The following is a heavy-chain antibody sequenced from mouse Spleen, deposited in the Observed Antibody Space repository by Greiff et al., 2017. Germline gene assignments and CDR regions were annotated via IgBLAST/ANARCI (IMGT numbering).Heavy chain of an antibody. CDR1: GFTFSSYA. CDR3: ARQGWEHFDY. Sequence: EVMLVESGGGLVKPGGSLKLSCAASGFTFSSYAMSWVRQTPEKRLEWVATISSGGSYTYYPDSVKGRFTISRDNAKNTLYLQMSSLRSEDTAMYYCARQGWEHFDYWGQGTTLTVSS. J-gene: IGHJ2*01. V-gene: IGHV5-9-1*01. CDR2: ISSGGSYT. D-gene: IGHD1-1*02.